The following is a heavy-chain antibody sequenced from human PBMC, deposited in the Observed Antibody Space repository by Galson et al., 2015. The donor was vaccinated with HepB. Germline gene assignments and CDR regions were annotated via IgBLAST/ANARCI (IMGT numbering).Heavy chain of an antibody. CDR3: ANYYDSSGYFPGSLDI. J-gene: IGHJ3*02. Sequence: ETRSLTCAVAVGSVSSGRHCWSWIRQPAVEGLERIGDIYGTGSTNYNPSLKSRVTIEAYTYKNQFSLKLSSVTAADAAGYYYANYYDSSGYFPGSLDIWGQGTMVPVSS. D-gene: IGHD3-22*01. CDR1: VGSVSSGRHC. CDR2: IYGTGST. V-gene: IGHV4-61*01.